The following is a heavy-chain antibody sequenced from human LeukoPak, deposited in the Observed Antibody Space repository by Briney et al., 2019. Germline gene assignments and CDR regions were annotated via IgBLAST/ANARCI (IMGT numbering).Heavy chain of an antibody. CDR3: ARATYYAIFEY. Sequence: PSETLSLTCTVSGGSISSDYWSWVRQPPGKGLEWIGYMYYSGSTSYNPSLRGRVTISVDRSNNQFSLKLSSVTAADTAVYFCARATYYAIFEYWGRGTLVTVSS. D-gene: IGHD1-26*01. J-gene: IGHJ4*02. CDR2: MYYSGST. CDR1: GGSISSDY. V-gene: IGHV4-59*01.